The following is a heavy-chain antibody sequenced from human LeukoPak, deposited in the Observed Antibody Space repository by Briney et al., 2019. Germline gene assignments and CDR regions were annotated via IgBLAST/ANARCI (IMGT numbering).Heavy chain of an antibody. CDR2: INHSGST. CDR1: GGSFSGYY. D-gene: IGHD3-10*01. V-gene: IGHV4-34*01. J-gene: IGHJ4*02. CDR3: ARGTRYYYGSGSYYKH. Sequence: SETLSLTCAVYGGSFSGYYWSWIRQPPGKGLEWIGEINHSGSTNYNPSLKSRVTISVETSKNQFSLKLSSVTAADTAVYYCARGTRYYYGSGSYYKHWGQGTLVTVSS.